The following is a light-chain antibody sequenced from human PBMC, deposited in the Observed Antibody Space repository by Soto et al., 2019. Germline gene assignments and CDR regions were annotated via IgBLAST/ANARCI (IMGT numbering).Light chain of an antibody. CDR1: QSVSNY. Sequence: EIVLTQSPATLSLSPGEGATLSCRASQSVSNYLAWYQQKPGQAPRLLIYDASKRATGIPARFSGSGSGTDFTLAISNVQPEDVATYYCQRYDSVPFTFGGGTKGDIK. CDR2: DAS. V-gene: IGKV3-11*01. J-gene: IGKJ4*01. CDR3: QRYDSVPFT.